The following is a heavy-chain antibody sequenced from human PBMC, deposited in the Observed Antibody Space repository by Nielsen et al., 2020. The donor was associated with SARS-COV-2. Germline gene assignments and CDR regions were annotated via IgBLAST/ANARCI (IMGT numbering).Heavy chain of an antibody. V-gene: IGHV4-4*02. J-gene: IGHJ6*03. CDR2: VTHSGSI. CDR1: GGSVSSNDW. CDR3: ARGDLVVVPSPILGLGPFFYYFYLDV. D-gene: IGHD2-2*01. Sequence: SETLSLTCAVSGGSVSSNDWWTWVRQSPGKGLEWIGEVTHSGSINYNPSLKSRVTLSMDKSKRQFSLRLTSVSAADPAVDFCARGDLVVVPSPILGLGPFFYYFYLDVWGKGTTVIVSS.